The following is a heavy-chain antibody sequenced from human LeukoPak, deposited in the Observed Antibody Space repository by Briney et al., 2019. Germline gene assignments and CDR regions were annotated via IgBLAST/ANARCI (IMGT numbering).Heavy chain of an antibody. Sequence: ASVKVSCKASGYTFTSYSMHWVRQAPGQGLEWMGIINPSGGTTTYAQKFQGRVSMTRDTSTSTVYMELSSLRSEDTAVYYCARDLISGDWTWDIWGQGTMVTASS. V-gene: IGHV1-46*01. CDR3: ARDLISGDWTWDI. CDR1: GYTFTSYS. D-gene: IGHD2-21*02. CDR2: INPSGGTT. J-gene: IGHJ3*02.